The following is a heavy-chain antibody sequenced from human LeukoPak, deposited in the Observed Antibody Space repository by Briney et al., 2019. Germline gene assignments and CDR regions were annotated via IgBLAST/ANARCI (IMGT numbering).Heavy chain of an antibody. CDR3: ARQRGGDCWED. V-gene: IGHV4-59*08. J-gene: IGHJ4*02. D-gene: IGHD2-21*02. CDR1: GGSISSYY. CDR2: IYYSGST. Sequence: SETLSLTCTVSGGSISSYYWSWIRQPPGKGLEWIGYIYYSGSTNYNPSLKSRVTISVDTSKNQFSLKLSSETAADTAVYYCARQRGGDCWEDWGQGTLVTVSS.